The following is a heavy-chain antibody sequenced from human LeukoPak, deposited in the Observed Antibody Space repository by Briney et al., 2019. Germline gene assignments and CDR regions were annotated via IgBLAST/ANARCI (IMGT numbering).Heavy chain of an antibody. CDR1: GFTFSSYW. Sequence: GGSLRLSCAASGFTFSSYWMSWVRQAPGKGLEWVANIKQDGSEKYYVDSVKGRFTISRDNAKNSLYLQMNSLRAEDTAVYYCAREKDLLRGDAFDIWGQGTMVTVSS. CDR2: IKQDGSEK. D-gene: IGHD3-10*01. V-gene: IGHV3-7*01. J-gene: IGHJ3*02. CDR3: AREKDLLRGDAFDI.